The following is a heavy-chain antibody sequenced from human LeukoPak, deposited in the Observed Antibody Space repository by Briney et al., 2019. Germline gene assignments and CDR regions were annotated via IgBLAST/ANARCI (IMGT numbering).Heavy chain of an antibody. CDR3: ARDLRGYSYGYVE. J-gene: IGHJ4*02. V-gene: IGHV4-4*02. CDR2: IYHSGST. Sequence: SGTLSLTCAVSGGSISSSNWRSWVRQPPGKGLEWIGEIYHSGSTNYNPSLKSRVTISVDKSKNQFSLKLSSVTAADTAVYYCARDLRGYSYGYVEWGQGTLVTVSS. CDR1: GGSISSSNW. D-gene: IGHD5-18*01.